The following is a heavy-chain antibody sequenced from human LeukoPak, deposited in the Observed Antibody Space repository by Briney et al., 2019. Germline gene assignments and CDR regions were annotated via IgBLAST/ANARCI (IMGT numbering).Heavy chain of an antibody. CDR3: ARLFEAAVGPGIWWFDP. D-gene: IGHD6-13*01. Sequence: SEALSLTCTVSGGPISSSSHYWGWIRQPPGKGLEWIGYIYYSGSTNYNPSLKSRLTISVDKSKNQFSLRLSSVTAADTAVYYCARLFEAAVGPGIWWFDPWGQGTLVTVSS. V-gene: IGHV4-61*05. J-gene: IGHJ5*02. CDR2: IYYSGST. CDR1: GGPISSSSHY.